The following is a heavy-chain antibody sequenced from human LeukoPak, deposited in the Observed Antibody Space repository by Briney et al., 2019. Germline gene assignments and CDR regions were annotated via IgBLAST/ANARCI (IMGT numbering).Heavy chain of an antibody. Sequence: SETLSLTCVVYGGSFSDYYWTWVRQPPGKGLEWIGEINHSGATKYNPSLKSRVTMSIHTSNHQFSLKLDSVTAADTAVYYCARGEGTLAGRRWPYSFYYYVDVWGKGATVTVSS. CDR3: ARGEGTLAGRRWPYSFYYYVDV. D-gene: IGHD6-19*01. CDR2: INHSGAT. J-gene: IGHJ6*03. CDR1: GGSFSDYY. V-gene: IGHV4-34*01.